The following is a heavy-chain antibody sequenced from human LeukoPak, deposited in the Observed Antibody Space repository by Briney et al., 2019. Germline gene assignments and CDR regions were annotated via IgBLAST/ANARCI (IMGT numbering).Heavy chain of an antibody. V-gene: IGHV1-18*01. CDR3: ARAKAVAAQPGEFDY. CDR1: GYTFTSYG. Sequence: ASVKVSCKASGYTFTSYGISWVRQAPGQGLEWMGWISAYNGNTNYAQKFQGRVTITTDESTSTAYMELSSLRSEDTAVYYCARAKAVAAQPGEFDYWGQGTLVTVSS. D-gene: IGHD2-15*01. J-gene: IGHJ4*02. CDR2: ISAYNGNT.